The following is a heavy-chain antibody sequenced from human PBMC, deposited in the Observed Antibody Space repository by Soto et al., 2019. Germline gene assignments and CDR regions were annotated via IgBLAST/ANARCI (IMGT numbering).Heavy chain of an antibody. V-gene: IGHV3-33*01. CDR1: GSIFSGYG. CDR2: IWYDGSNK. D-gene: IGHD1-7*01. J-gene: IGHJ4*02. CDR3: ARDGIGGTVFRGFCDY. Sequence: QKYLVESGGGVVQPGGSLRLSCVASGSIFSGYGMHWVRQAPGKGLDWVAVIWYDGSNKYYADSVNGRFTISRDNSKNMLYLQMDSLRAEDTAVYYCARDGIGGTVFRGFCDYWGQGTLVTVSS.